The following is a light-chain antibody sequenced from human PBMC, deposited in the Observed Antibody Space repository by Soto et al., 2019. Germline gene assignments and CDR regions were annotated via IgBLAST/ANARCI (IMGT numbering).Light chain of an antibody. CDR2: EVN. CDR3: CSYAAGLAR. CDR1: TSDVGTYNL. V-gene: IGLV2-23*02. Sequence: QSALTQPASVSGSPGQSSTISCTGTTSDVGTYNLLSWYQHHPGKAPKLMIYEVNKRPSGVSDRFSGSKSGNTASLTISGLEADDEADYYCCSYAAGLARFGGGTKLTVL. J-gene: IGLJ2*01.